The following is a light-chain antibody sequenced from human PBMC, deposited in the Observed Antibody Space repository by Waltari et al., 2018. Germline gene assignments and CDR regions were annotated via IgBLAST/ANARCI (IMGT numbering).Light chain of an antibody. CDR3: SSYTRISTFV. J-gene: IGLJ1*01. V-gene: IGLV2-14*01. CDR1: SSDVGGYKY. CDR2: EVN. Sequence: QSALTQPAAVSGSPGQSITISCTGTSSDVGGYKYVSWFQQKPGEVPKLILYEVNNRPSGVSNRFSGSKSRNTASLTISGLHAEDEADYFCSSYTRISTFVFGTGTEVSVL.